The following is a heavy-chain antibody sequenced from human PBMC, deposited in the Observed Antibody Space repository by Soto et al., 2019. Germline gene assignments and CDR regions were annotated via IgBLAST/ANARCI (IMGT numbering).Heavy chain of an antibody. Sequence: QVQLQESGPGLVKPSETLSLSCTVSGGSISSYYWSWFRQSPGKRMEWIGYVHHSWGSSYNPTLRXXVXXSLDPSKSQFALKVTSVTATDTAVYYCARRGFRPLHGLVDVWGQGTTVTVSS. D-gene: IGHD1-26*01. J-gene: IGHJ6*02. V-gene: IGHV4-59*08. CDR3: ARRGFRPLHGLVDV. CDR2: VHHSWGS. CDR1: GGSISSYY.